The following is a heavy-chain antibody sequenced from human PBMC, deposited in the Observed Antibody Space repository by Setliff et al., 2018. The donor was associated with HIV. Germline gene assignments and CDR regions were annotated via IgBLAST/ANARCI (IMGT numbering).Heavy chain of an antibody. J-gene: IGHJ2*01. V-gene: IGHV3-11*04. CDR3: ARAGVELSYWYFDL. D-gene: IGHD1-7*01. CDR1: GGSISNNNYY. CDR2: ISSSGATK. Sequence: LSLTCTVSGGSISNNNYYWGWIRQPPGKGLEWVSYISSSGATKDYADSVKGRLTISRDNARKSLYLQMNSLRVEDTAVYYCARAGVELSYWYFDLWGRGTLVTVSS.